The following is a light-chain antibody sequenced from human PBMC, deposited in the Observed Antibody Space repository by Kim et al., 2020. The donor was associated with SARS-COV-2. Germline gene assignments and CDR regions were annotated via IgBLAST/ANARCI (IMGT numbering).Light chain of an antibody. Sequence: VSPGQTASITCSGDKLGHKYACWYQQKPGQSPVLVIYQDSKRPSGIPERFSGSNSGNTATLTISGTQAMDEADYYCQAWDSSTGGVFGTGTKVTVL. J-gene: IGLJ1*01. CDR3: QAWDSSTGGV. CDR1: KLGHKY. CDR2: QDS. V-gene: IGLV3-1*01.